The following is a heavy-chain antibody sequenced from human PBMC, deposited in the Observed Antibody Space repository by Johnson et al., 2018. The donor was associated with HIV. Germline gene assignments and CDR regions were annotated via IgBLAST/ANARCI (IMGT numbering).Heavy chain of an antibody. Sequence: VQLVESGGGLVKPGGSLRLSCAASGFTVSSNYMSWVRQAPGKGLEWVSVIYSGGSTYYADSVKGRFTISRDNSKNTLYLQMNSLRAEDTAVYYCARRGLGINYAFDILGQGTMVTVSS. CDR1: GFTVSSNY. CDR3: ARRGLGINYAFDI. V-gene: IGHV3-66*01. CDR2: IYSGGST. D-gene: IGHD1-14*01. J-gene: IGHJ3*02.